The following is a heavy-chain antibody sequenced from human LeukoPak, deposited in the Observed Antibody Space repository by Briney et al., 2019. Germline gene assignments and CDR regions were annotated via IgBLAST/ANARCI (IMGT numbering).Heavy chain of an antibody. CDR1: GYTFTGYY. CDR3: ARALIAAAGSVRWFDP. CDR2: INPNSGGT. V-gene: IGHV1-2*02. J-gene: IGHJ5*02. Sequence: ASVKVSCKASGYTFTGYYMHWVRQAPGQGLEWMGWINPNSGGTNYAQKFQGRVTMTRDTSISTAYMGLSRLRSDDTAVYYCARALIAAAGSVRWFDPWGQGTLVTVSS. D-gene: IGHD6-13*01.